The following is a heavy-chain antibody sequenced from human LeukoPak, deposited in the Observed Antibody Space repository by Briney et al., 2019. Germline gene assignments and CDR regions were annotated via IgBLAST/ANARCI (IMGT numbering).Heavy chain of an antibody. CDR2: INHSGST. J-gene: IGHJ4*02. V-gene: IGHV4-34*01. D-gene: IGHD5-24*01. Sequence: GSLRLSCAASGFTFSSYGMDWVRQPPGKGLEWIGGINHSGSTNQDPSLKSRVTISVDTSKNQVSLNLNSVTAADTAVYYCASVELATTNFDYWGQGTLVTVSS. CDR3: ASVELATTNFDY. CDR1: GFTFSSYG.